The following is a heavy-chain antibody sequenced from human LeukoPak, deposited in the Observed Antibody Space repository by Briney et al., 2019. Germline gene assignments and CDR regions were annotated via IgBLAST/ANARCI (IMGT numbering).Heavy chain of an antibody. CDR2: IYYSGST. CDR3: ARAYGGNSALNY. J-gene: IGHJ4*02. Sequence: SETLSLTCTVSGASISSYYWSWIRQPAGKGLEWIGYIYYSGSTNYNPSLKSRVTISVDTSKNQFSLKLSSVTAADTAVYYCARAYGGNSALNYWGQGTLVTVSS. CDR1: GASISSYY. D-gene: IGHD4-17*01. V-gene: IGHV4-59*01.